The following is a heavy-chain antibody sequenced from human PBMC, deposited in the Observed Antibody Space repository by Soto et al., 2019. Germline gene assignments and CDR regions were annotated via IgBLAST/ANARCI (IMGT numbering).Heavy chain of an antibody. CDR3: ARGIKASSYAFDI. D-gene: IGHD1-20*01. J-gene: IGHJ3*02. CDR1: GFTFSTYA. V-gene: IGHV3-30-3*01. Sequence: AGGSLRLSCAASGFTFSTYAMYWVRQAPGKGLEWVAVISYDGTNKYFADSVKGRFTISRDNSKNTLYLQMNSPRAEDTALYYCARGIKASSYAFDIWGQGTMVTVSS. CDR2: ISYDGTNK.